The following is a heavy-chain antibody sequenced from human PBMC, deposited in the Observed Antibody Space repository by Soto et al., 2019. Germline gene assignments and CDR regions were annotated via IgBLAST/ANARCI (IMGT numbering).Heavy chain of an antibody. D-gene: IGHD4-17*01. V-gene: IGHV3-48*01. Sequence: GGSLRLSCAASGFTFSSYSMNWVRQAPGKGLEWVSYISSSSSTIYYADSVKGRFTISRDNAKNSLYLQMNSLRAEDTAVYYCARVPGLDYGDYYLLYYYYMDVWGKGTTVTVSS. CDR1: GFTFSSYS. CDR2: ISSSSSTI. CDR3: ARVPGLDYGDYYLLYYYYMDV. J-gene: IGHJ6*03.